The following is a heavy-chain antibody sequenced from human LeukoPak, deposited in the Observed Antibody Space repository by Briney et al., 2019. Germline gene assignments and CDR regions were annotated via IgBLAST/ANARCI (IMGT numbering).Heavy chain of an antibody. Sequence: GASVKVSCKASGYTFTSYYMHWVRQAPGQGLEWMGIINPSGGSTTYAQKFQGRVTMTTDTSTSTAYMELRSLRSDDTAVYYCARDSGGLVVVTNNWFDPWGQGTLVTVSS. CDR3: ARDSGGLVVVTNNWFDP. D-gene: IGHD3-22*01. CDR2: INPSGGST. V-gene: IGHV1-46*01. J-gene: IGHJ5*02. CDR1: GYTFTSYY.